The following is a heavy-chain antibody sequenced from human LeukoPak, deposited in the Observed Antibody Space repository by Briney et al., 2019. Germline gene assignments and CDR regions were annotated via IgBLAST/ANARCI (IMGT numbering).Heavy chain of an antibody. V-gene: IGHV3-48*01. CDR1: GFTFSSYS. J-gene: IGHJ5*02. D-gene: IGHD3-10*01. Sequence: GGSLRLSCAASGFTFSSYSMNWVRQAPGNGLEWVSYISSSSSTIYYADSVKGRFTISRDNAKNSLYLQMNSLRAEDTAVYYCARGQGGGSGSYYNSWGQGTLVTVSS. CDR3: ARGQGGGSGSYYNS. CDR2: ISSSSSTI.